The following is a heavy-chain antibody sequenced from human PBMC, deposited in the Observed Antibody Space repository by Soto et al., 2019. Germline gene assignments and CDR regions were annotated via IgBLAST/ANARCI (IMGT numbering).Heavy chain of an antibody. CDR1: GFTFSNYG. V-gene: IGHV1-18*01. J-gene: IGHJ6*02. CDR2: VSANNGHT. D-gene: IGHD2-8*01. CDR3: ARDIESVTAKHFFYYYAMDV. Sequence: ASVKVSCKASGFTFSNYGLNWVRQAPGQGLEWMGWVSANNGHTNYAQNLQGRVSMTTDTSTSTAYLELRGLTFDDTAVYYCARDIESVTAKHFFYYYAMDVWGQGTTVTVSS.